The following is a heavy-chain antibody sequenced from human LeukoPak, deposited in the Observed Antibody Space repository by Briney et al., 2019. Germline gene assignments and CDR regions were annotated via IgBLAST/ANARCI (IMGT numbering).Heavy chain of an antibody. CDR3: ARGLAAAGLYFDY. J-gene: IGHJ4*02. CDR2: VYTGGST. D-gene: IGHD6-13*01. V-gene: IGHV3-53*01. CDR1: GFTVSSNY. Sequence: AGSLRLSCAASGFTVSSNYMTRVRQAPGKGLEWVSVVYTGGSTYSADSVKGRFTISRDNSKNTLYLQMNSLRAEDTAVYYCARGLAAAGLYFDYWGQGTLVTVSS.